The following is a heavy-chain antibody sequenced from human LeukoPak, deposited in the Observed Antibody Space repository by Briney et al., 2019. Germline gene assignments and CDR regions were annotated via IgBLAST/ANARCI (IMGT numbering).Heavy chain of an antibody. Sequence: GSLRLSCAAAGFTFSSYSMNWVRQAPGKGLEWVSSISSSSSYIYYADSVKGRFTISRDNAKNSLYLQMNSLRAEDTAVYYCERGVDYSNYETENWFDPWGQGTLVTVSS. V-gene: IGHV3-21*01. J-gene: IGHJ5*02. D-gene: IGHD4-11*01. CDR2: ISSSSSYI. CDR3: ERGVDYSNYETENWFDP. CDR1: GFTFSSYS.